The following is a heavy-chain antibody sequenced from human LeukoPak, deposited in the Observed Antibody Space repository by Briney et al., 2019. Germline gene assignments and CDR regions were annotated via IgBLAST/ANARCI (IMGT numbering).Heavy chain of an antibody. Sequence: PGGSLRLSCAASGFTFSSYGMHWVRHAPGKGLEWVAFIRYDGSNKYYADSVKGRFTISRDNSKNTLYLQMNSLRAEDTAVYYCAKGVVVPAAFDWFDPWGQGTLVTVSS. CDR3: AKGVVVPAAFDWFDP. CDR1: GFTFSSYG. CDR2: IRYDGSNK. D-gene: IGHD2-2*01. J-gene: IGHJ5*02. V-gene: IGHV3-30*02.